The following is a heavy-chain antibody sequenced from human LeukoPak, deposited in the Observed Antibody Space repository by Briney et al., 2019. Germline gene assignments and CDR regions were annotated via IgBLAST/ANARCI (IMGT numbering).Heavy chain of an antibody. Sequence: ASVKVSCKASGGTFSSYAISWVRQAPGQGLEWMGRIIPILGIANYAQKFQGRVTITADKSTSTAYMELSSLRSEDTAVYYCARDQGDVEYYYDSSGPRGFDYWGQGTLVTVSS. D-gene: IGHD3-22*01. CDR3: ARDQGDVEYYYDSSGPRGFDY. V-gene: IGHV1-69*04. J-gene: IGHJ4*02. CDR1: GGTFSSYA. CDR2: IIPILGIA.